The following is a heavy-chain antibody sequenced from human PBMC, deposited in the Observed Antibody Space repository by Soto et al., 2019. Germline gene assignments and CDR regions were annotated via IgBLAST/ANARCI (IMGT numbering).Heavy chain of an antibody. CDR1: GFTFSSYG. D-gene: IGHD4-17*01. CDR3: ARDLPDYGDRVGELGY. Sequence: QVQLVESGGGVVQPGRSLRLSCAASGFTFSSYGMHWVRQAPGKGLEWVAVIWYDGSNKYYADSVKGRFTISRDNSKNPLYLQMNSLRAEDTAVYYCARDLPDYGDRVGELGYWGQGTLVTVSS. J-gene: IGHJ4*02. V-gene: IGHV3-33*01. CDR2: IWYDGSNK.